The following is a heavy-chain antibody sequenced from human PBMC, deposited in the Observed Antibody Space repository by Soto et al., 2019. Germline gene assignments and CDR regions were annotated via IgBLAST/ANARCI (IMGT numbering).Heavy chain of an antibody. CDR3: AKDDELYYYDSSGYYYSVRAPYNWFDP. J-gene: IGHJ5*02. V-gene: IGHV3-30-3*01. Sequence: GGSLRLSCAASGFTFSSYAMHWVRQAPGKGLEWVAVISYDGSNKYYADSVKGRFTISRDNSKNTLYLQMNSLRAEDTAVYYCAKDDELYYYDSSGYYYSVRAPYNWFDPWGQGTLVTVSS. D-gene: IGHD3-22*01. CDR2: ISYDGSNK. CDR1: GFTFSSYA.